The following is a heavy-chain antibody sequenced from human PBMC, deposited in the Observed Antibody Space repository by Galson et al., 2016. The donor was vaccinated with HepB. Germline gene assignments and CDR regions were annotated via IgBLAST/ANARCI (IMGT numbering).Heavy chain of an antibody. D-gene: IGHD2-2*01. V-gene: IGHV3-33*01. Sequence: SLRLSCAASGFTFSSYGMHWVRQAPGKGLEWVAIIWYDGNDKYYADSVKGRFTISRDNSKNTLYLQMNSLRAEDTAVYYCARDPQYQQTNSCYYGMDVWGQGTTVTV. J-gene: IGHJ6*02. CDR2: IWYDGNDK. CDR3: ARDPQYQQTNSCYYGMDV. CDR1: GFTFSSYG.